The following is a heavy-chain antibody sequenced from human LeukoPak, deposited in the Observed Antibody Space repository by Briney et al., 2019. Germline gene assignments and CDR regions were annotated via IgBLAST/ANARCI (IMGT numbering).Heavy chain of an antibody. CDR2: INHSGST. J-gene: IGHJ5*02. Sequence: SETLSLTCAVYGGSFSGYYWSWIRQPPGKGLEWIGEINHSGSTNYNPSLKSRVTISVDTSKDQFSLKLSSVTAADTAVYYCARKSGAARRFDPWGQGTLVTVSS. D-gene: IGHD6-6*01. CDR1: GGSFSGYY. CDR3: ARKSGAARRFDP. V-gene: IGHV4-34*01.